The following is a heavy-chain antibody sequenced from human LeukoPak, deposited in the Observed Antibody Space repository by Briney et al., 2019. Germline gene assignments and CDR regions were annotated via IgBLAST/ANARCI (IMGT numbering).Heavy chain of an antibody. D-gene: IGHD5-18*01. CDR1: GFTFSSYA. CDR2: ISGSGGST. CDR3: AKGDIGYSYGSSALMDV. V-gene: IGHV3-23*01. Sequence: PGGSLRLSCAASGFTFSSYAMSWVRQAPGKGLEWVSAISGSGGSTCYADSVKGRFTISRDNSKNTLYLQMNSLRAEDTAVYYCAKGDIGYSYGSSALMDVWGQGTTVTVSS. J-gene: IGHJ6*02.